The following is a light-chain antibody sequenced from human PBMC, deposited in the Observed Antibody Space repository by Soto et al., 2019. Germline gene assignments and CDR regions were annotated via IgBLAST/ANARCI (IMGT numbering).Light chain of an antibody. CDR2: DVN. CDR1: SSDVGRYNY. CDR3: SSYTSSSTRV. V-gene: IGLV2-14*01. J-gene: IGLJ1*01. Sequence: QSALTQPASVSGSPGQSISLSCIGTSSDVGRYNYVSWYQQHPGQAPRLMIYDVNNRPSGVSNRFSGSKSDNTASLTISGLQAEDEADYYCSSYTSSSTRVFGTGTKVTVL.